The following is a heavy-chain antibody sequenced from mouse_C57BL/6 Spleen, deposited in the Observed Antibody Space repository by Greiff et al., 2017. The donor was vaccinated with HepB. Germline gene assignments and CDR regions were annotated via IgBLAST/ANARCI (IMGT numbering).Heavy chain of an antibody. D-gene: IGHD2-1*01. CDR2: IDPSDSYT. J-gene: IGHJ2*01. CDR3: ARYGKTLYFDY. CDR1: GYTFTSYW. Sequence: VQLHQPGAELVMPGASVKLSCKASGYTFTSYWMHWVKQRPGQGLEWIGEIDPSDSYTNYNQKFKGKSTLTVDKSSSTAYMQLSSLTSEDSAVYCCARYGKTLYFDYWGQGTTLTVSS. V-gene: IGHV1-69*01.